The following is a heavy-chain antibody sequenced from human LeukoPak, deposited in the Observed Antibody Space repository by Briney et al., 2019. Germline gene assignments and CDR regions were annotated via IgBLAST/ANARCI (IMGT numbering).Heavy chain of an antibody. J-gene: IGHJ5*02. CDR1: GDSISNYY. CDR2: LYTSEST. Sequence: PSETLSLTCTVSGDSISNYYWSWIRQRAGKGLECIGRLYTSESTTYNPSLRSRVTMSLDTSKNQLSLKLSSVTAADTAVYYCAREGGRVTTIFGYWFDPWGQGTLVTVSS. V-gene: IGHV4-4*07. CDR3: AREGGRVTTIFGYWFDP. D-gene: IGHD3-3*01.